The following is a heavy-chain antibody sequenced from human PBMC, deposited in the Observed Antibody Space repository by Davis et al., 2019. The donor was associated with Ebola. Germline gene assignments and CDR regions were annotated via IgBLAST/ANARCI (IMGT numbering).Heavy chain of an antibody. V-gene: IGHV4-34*01. J-gene: IGHJ4*02. CDR1: GGSFSDYY. CDR3: ASPHQIRGRNYFDC. D-gene: IGHD3/OR15-3a*01. CDR2: INRRGRA. Sequence: PSETLSLTCAVSGGSFSDYYWSWIRQPPGKGLEWIGEINRRGRAYYNPSLKSRVTISVDTSKNQFSLELSSVTAADTAVYYCASPHQIRGRNYFDCWGQGTLVTVSS.